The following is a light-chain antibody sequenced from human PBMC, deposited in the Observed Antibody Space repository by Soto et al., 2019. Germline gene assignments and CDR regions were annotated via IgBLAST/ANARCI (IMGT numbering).Light chain of an antibody. V-gene: IGKV3-20*01. CDR3: HQFGYPPRS. CDR2: ATS. Sequence: EIVLTQSPGTLSLSPGETATLSCRASQTVNSVYLAWFHKRPDQAPRLLIFATSRSATDIPERFSGSGSGTVFTVAIRRLEPEVFAVYYYHQFGYPPRSFGQGTKVEI. J-gene: IGKJ1*01. CDR1: QTVNSVY.